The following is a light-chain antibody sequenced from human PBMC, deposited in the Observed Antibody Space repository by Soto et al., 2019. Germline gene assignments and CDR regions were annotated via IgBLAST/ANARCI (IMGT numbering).Light chain of an antibody. V-gene: IGLV2-14*01. Sequence: QSALTQPASVSGSPGQSITISCTGTSSDVGGYNYVSWYQQHPGKAPKLMIYDVSNRPSGVSNRFSGSKSGNTASLTISXXXXXXXXDYYCSSYTSSSTLVVFGGGTKLTVL. CDR1: SSDVGGYNY. CDR2: DVS. J-gene: IGLJ2*01. CDR3: SSYTSSSTLVV.